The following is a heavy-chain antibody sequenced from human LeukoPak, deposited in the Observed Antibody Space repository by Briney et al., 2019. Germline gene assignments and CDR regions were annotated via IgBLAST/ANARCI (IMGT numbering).Heavy chain of an antibody. V-gene: IGHV4-30-2*01. CDR3: ARGPSSSSRSYDY. CDR2: IYHSGST. CDR1: GGSISSGGYY. J-gene: IGHJ4*02. D-gene: IGHD6-6*01. Sequence: PSQTLSLTCTVSGGSISSGGYYWSWIRQHPGKGLEWIGYIYHSGSTYYNPSLKSRVTISVDRSKNQFSLKLSSVTAADTAVYYCARGPSSSSRSYDYWGQGTLVTVSS.